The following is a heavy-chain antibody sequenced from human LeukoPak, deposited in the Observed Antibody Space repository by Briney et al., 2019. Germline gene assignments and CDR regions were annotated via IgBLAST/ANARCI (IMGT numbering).Heavy chain of an antibody. D-gene: IGHD1-1*01. J-gene: IGHJ4*02. Sequence: GSVKVTCKVSGYTFIRFTFSWVRQPPAHGLEGLGSINAYKRKEEYSEQLQGRLTITTETASSTLYLELRSLGSDDTAVYFCARDTPQHLKRFDVWGEGTLVSVSS. CDR2: INAYKRKE. CDR1: GYTFIRFT. V-gene: IGHV1-18*01. CDR3: ARDTPQHLKRFDV.